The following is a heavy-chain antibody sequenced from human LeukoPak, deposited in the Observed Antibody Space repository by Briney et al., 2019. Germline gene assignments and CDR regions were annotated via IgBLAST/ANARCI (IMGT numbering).Heavy chain of an antibody. CDR2: IWYDGSNK. V-gene: IGHV3-33*01. Sequence: PGGSLRLSCAASGFTFSSDGMHWVRQAPGKGLEWVAVIWYDGSNKYYADSVKGRFTISRDNSKNTLYLQMNSLRAEDTAVYYCARGLYYRSGYYRTPDYLGQGTLVTVSS. J-gene: IGHJ4*02. CDR1: GFTFSSDG. D-gene: IGHD3-22*01. CDR3: ARGLYYRSGYYRTPDY.